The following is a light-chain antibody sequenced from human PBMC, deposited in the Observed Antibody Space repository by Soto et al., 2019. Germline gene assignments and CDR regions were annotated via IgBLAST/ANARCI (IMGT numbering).Light chain of an antibody. CDR2: GAS. J-gene: IGKJ1*01. Sequence: EIVLTQSPGTLSLSPGERATLSCRASQSVSSSYLAWYQQKPGQAPRLLIYGASSRATGIPDRFSGSGSGTDFTLTISKLESEDFEVYYCQQYGSSPRTFRQRPRGEI. V-gene: IGKV3-20*01. CDR1: QSVSSSY. CDR3: QQYGSSPRT.